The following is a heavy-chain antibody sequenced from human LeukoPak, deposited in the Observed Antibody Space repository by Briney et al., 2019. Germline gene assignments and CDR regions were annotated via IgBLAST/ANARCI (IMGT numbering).Heavy chain of an antibody. V-gene: IGHV1-2*02. D-gene: IGHD5-12*01. CDR3: ATGSGYDYLAIDI. CDR2: INPNSGAT. Sequence: GASVKVSCKASGYTFTGYYMHWVRQAPGQGLEWMGWINPNSGATNYPQKFQGRGTMTRDRSISTAYMELNRLRSDDTAIYYCATGSGYDYLAIDIWGQGTVVTVSS. CDR1: GYTFTGYY. J-gene: IGHJ3*02.